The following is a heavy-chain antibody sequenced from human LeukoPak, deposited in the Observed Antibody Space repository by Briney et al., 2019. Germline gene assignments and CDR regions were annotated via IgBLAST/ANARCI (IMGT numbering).Heavy chain of an antibody. V-gene: IGHV3-23*01. D-gene: IGHD1-26*01. J-gene: IGHJ4*02. CDR3: AKVDLPIVGANFDY. CDR1: GFTFSSYA. Sequence: PGGSLRLSCAASGFTFSSYAMSWVRQAPGKGLEWVSAISGSGGSTYYADSVKGRFSISRDNSKNTLYLQMNSLRAEDTAVYYCAKVDLPIVGANFDYWGQGTLVTVSS. CDR2: ISGSGGST.